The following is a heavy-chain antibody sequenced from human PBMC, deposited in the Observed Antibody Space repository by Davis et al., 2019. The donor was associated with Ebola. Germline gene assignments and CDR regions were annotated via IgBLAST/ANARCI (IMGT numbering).Heavy chain of an antibody. Sequence: GESLKISCAASGFSFSSTWMHWVRQAPGKGPVWVSRISPDGSATGFADSVKGRFTISRDNAKNTLYLQMNSLKAEDTAVYYCSRDFDRVREWGQGTLVTVSS. CDR2: ISPDGSAT. D-gene: IGHD3-22*01. J-gene: IGHJ4*02. CDR3: SRDFDRVRE. CDR1: GFSFSSTW. V-gene: IGHV3-74*01.